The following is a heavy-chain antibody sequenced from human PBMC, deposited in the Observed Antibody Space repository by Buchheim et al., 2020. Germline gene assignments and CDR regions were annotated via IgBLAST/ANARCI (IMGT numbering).Heavy chain of an antibody. CDR1: GFTFSSYA. CDR3: ARAPLITMVRGVIHRPAYYYYYGMDV. D-gene: IGHD3-10*01. CDR2: ISYDGSNK. Sequence: QVQLVESGGGVVQPGRSLRLSCAASGFTFSSYAMHWVRQAPGKGLEWVAVISYDGSNKYYADSVKGRFTISRDNSKNTLYLQMNSLRAEDTAVYYCARAPLITMVRGVIHRPAYYYYYGMDVWGQGTT. V-gene: IGHV3-30-3*01. J-gene: IGHJ6*02.